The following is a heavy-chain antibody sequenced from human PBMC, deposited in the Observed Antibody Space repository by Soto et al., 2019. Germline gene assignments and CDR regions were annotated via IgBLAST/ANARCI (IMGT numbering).Heavy chain of an antibody. Sequence: GASVRVSCKASGGTFSSYAISWVRQAPGQGLEWMGGIIPIFGTANYAQKFQGRVTITADESTSTAYMELSSLRSEDTAVYYCASHASLQWLLLGWFDPWGQGTLVTVSS. CDR1: GGTFSSYA. V-gene: IGHV1-69*13. CDR3: ASHASLQWLLLGWFDP. CDR2: IIPIFGTA. D-gene: IGHD3-22*01. J-gene: IGHJ5*02.